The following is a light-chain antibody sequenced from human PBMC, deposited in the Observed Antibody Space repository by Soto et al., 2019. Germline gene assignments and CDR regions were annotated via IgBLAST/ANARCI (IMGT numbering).Light chain of an antibody. CDR1: SSDIGGYNY. Sequence: QSALTQPASVSGSPGQSITISCTGTSSDIGGYNYVSWYQQHPGKAPKLIIYEVTDRPSGVSDRFSGPKSGNTASLTISGLQAEDEADYYCQSYESSSRSGYVFGSGNKVNVL. CDR3: QSYESSSRSGYV. CDR2: EVT. J-gene: IGLJ1*01. V-gene: IGLV2-14*01.